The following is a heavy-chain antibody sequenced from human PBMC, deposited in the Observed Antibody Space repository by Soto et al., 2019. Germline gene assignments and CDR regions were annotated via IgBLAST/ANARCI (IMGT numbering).Heavy chain of an antibody. Sequence: QVQLQESGPGLVKPSETLSLTCTVSGGSISSYYWSWIRQPPGKGLAWVGYIYYSGSTNYNPSLKSRVTISVDTSKNQFSLKLSSVTAADTAVYYCARGYCSSTSCPNRYYFDYWGQGTLVTVSS. CDR1: GGSISSYY. J-gene: IGHJ4*02. V-gene: IGHV4-59*01. D-gene: IGHD2-2*01. CDR3: ARGYCSSTSCPNRYYFDY. CDR2: IYYSGST.